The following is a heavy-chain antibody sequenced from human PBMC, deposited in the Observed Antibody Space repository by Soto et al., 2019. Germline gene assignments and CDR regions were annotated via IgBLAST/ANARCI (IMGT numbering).Heavy chain of an antibody. J-gene: IGHJ4*02. V-gene: IGHV4-30-2*01. CDR1: GGSISSGGYS. CDR3: ARGQVVAAQH. D-gene: IGHD2-15*01. Sequence: QLQLQESGSGLVKPSQTLSLTCAVSGGSISSGGYSWSWIRQPPGKVQEWMGYIYQSGSTYYNPSLKTRGTISVDRSKTQFSLKLSSVTAADTAVYYCARGQVVAAQHWGQGTLVTVSS. CDR2: IYQSGST.